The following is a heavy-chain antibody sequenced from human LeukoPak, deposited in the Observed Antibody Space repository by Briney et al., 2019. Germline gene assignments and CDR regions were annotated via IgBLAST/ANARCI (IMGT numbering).Heavy chain of an antibody. CDR3: ARGRSNIVVVPAAGDY. D-gene: IGHD2-2*01. CDR1: GYTFTSYD. V-gene: IGHV1-8*01. CDR2: MNPNSGNT. J-gene: IGHJ4*02. Sequence: GASVKVSCKASGYTFTSYDINWVRQATGQGLEWMGWMNPNSGNTGYAQKFQDRVTMTRNTSISTAYMELSSLRSEDTAVYYCARGRSNIVVVPAAGDYWGQGTLVTVSS.